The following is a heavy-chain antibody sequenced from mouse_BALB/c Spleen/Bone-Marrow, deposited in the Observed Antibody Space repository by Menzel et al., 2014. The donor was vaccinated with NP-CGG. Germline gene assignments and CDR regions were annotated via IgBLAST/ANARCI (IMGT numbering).Heavy chain of an antibody. CDR1: GYTFTRYV. Sequence: EVQLVESGPELVKPGASVKMSRKASGYTFTRYVIHWVRQKPGQGLDWIGYINPYNEGSKYNEKFKGEATLTSDKSSHTAYMELSSLTSDDSAVYYCARERDYGDYFDYWGQGTTLTVSS. CDR2: INPYNEGS. D-gene: IGHD1-1*01. V-gene: IGHV1-14*01. CDR3: ARERDYGDYFDY. J-gene: IGHJ2*01.